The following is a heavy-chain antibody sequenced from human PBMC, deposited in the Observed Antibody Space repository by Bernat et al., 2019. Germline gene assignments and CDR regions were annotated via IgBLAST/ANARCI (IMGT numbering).Heavy chain of an antibody. J-gene: IGHJ4*02. CDR3: ARDVDFGVVTLHDY. CDR1: GFTFSSYA. Sequence: VQLVESGGGLVQPGGSLRLSCAASGFTFSSYAMHWVRQAPGKGLEWVAVISYDGSNKYYADSVKGRFTISRDNSKNTLYLQMNSLRAEDTAVYYCARDVDFGVVTLHDYWGQGTLVTVSS. CDR2: ISYDGSNK. D-gene: IGHD3-3*01. V-gene: IGHV3-30-3*01.